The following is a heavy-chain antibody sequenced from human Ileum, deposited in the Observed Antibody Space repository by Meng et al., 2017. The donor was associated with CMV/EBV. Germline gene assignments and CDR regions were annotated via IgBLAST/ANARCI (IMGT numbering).Heavy chain of an antibody. CDR1: GFTFSDYY. J-gene: IGHJ4*02. V-gene: IGHV3-11*05. CDR3: SRDPRTLDY. CDR2: ISQTSTYI. Sequence: VQLVESGGDLVKPGGSLRISCAASGFTFSDYYMTWIRQAPGKAPEWLSYISQTSTYINYADSVKGRFTISRDNAKNSVYLQMNSLEPEDTAVYYCSRDPRTLDYWGQGTLVTVSS.